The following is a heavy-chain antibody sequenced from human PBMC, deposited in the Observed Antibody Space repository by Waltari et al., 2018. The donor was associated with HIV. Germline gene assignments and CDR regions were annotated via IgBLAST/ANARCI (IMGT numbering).Heavy chain of an antibody. CDR2: VFASGRT. CDR1: VASIRDSSSLRY. Sequence: QVELQESGPGLVKPWETLSLTCSVSVASIRDSSSLRYWNWVRQPAGKGLEWIGRVFASGRTDYSPALRGRVTMSVDTARNTFSLHLRSVNVADTAVYFCARAREGLDAFDVWGPGTMVTVS. J-gene: IGHJ3*01. CDR3: ARAREGLDAFDV. V-gene: IGHV4-4*07.